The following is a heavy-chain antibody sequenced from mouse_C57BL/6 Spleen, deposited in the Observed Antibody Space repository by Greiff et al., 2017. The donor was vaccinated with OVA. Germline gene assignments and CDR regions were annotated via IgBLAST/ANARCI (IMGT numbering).Heavy chain of an antibody. V-gene: IGHV3-6*01. CDR1: GYSITSGYY. CDR2: ISYDGSN. Sequence: EVQLQQSGPGLVKPSQSLSLTCSVTGYSITSGYYWNWIRQFPGNKLEWMGYISYDGSNNYNPSLKNRISITRDTSKNQFFLKLNSVTTEDTATYYCARLTGTKGYFDYWGQGTTLTVSS. J-gene: IGHJ2*01. D-gene: IGHD4-1*01. CDR3: ARLTGTKGYFDY.